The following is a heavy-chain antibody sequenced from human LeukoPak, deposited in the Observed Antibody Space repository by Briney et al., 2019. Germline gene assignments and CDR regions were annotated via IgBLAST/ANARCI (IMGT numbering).Heavy chain of an antibody. J-gene: IGHJ4*02. CDR1: GFTFSSYG. CDR3: ARRGRFWDRTTRNYYGSGSYYRHLRGGVY. Sequence: PGGSLRLSCAASGFTFSSYGMHWVRQAPGKGLEWVAFIRYDGTNKYYAESVKGRFTISRDNSKNTLYVQMNSLRAEDTAVYYCARRGRFWDRTTRNYYGSGSYYRHLRGGVYWGQGTLVTVSS. D-gene: IGHD3-10*01. CDR2: IRYDGTNK. V-gene: IGHV3-30*02.